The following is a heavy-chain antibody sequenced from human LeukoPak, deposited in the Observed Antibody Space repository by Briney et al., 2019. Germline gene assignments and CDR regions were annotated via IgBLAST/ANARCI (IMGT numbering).Heavy chain of an antibody. CDR1: GFTFSSYS. Sequence: PGGSLRLSCAASGFTFSSYSMNWVRQAPGKGLEWVSYISSSSSTIYYADSVKGRFTISRDNAKNSLYLQMNSLRAEDTAVYYCARDKRAAAGTPWFDPWGQGTLVTVSS. CDR2: ISSSSSTI. J-gene: IGHJ5*02. CDR3: ARDKRAAAGTPWFDP. V-gene: IGHV3-48*04. D-gene: IGHD6-13*01.